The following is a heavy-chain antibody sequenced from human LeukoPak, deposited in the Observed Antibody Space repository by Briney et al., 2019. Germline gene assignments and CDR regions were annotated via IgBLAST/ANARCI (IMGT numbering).Heavy chain of an antibody. J-gene: IGHJ4*02. CDR3: ANGYSKDY. D-gene: IGHD4-11*01. V-gene: IGHV3-21*01. CDR2: ISSSSSYI. CDR1: GFAFSSYW. Sequence: GGSLRLSCGASGFAFSSYWMNWVRQAPGKGLEWVSSISSSSSYIYYADSVKGRFTISRDNAKNSLYLQMNSLRAEDTAVYYCANGYSKDYWGQGTLVTVSS.